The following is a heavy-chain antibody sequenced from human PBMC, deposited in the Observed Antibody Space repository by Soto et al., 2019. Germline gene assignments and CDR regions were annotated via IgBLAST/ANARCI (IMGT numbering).Heavy chain of an antibody. CDR2: SYYSGYYSGST. J-gene: IGHJ6*02. Sequence: PSETLSLTCTVSGDSVTSDSYFWSWIRQPPGKGLEWIGNSYYSGYYSGSTNHNPSLKSRVTVSVDTSKNQFSLKLRSVTTADTAVYYCARDYKRGNLGSVKGKPLDVWGQGTTVTVSS. D-gene: IGHD3-16*01. V-gene: IGHV4-61*01. CDR1: GDSVTSDSYF. CDR3: ARDYKRGNLGSVKGKPLDV.